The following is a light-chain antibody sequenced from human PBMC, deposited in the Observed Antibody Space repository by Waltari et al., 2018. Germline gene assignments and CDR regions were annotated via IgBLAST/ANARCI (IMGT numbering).Light chain of an antibody. CDR2: GVS. V-gene: IGLV2-14*03. CDR1: SSDVGAYKH. Sequence: QSALTQPAPVSGSPGQSITISCTGTSSDVGAYKHVSWYQQHPGKAPKLMIYGVSNRPSGVSNRFSGSKSGNTASLTISGLQAEDEADYYCTSYTTSSTWVFGGGTKLTVL. J-gene: IGLJ3*02. CDR3: TSYTTSSTWV.